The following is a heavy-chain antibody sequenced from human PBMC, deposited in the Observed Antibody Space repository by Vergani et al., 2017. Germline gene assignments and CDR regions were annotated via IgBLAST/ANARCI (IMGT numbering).Heavy chain of an antibody. Sequence: EVQLLESGGGLVQPGGSLRLSCAASGFTFSSYAMSWVRQAPGKGLEWVSAISGSGGSTYYADSVKGRFTISRDNSKNTLYLQMNSLRAEDTAVYYCAKDSYYDSSGYYGVFDYWGQGTLVTVSS. CDR3: AKDSYYDSSGYYGVFDY. CDR2: ISGSGGST. J-gene: IGHJ4*02. CDR1: GFTFSSYA. D-gene: IGHD3-22*01. V-gene: IGHV3-23*01.